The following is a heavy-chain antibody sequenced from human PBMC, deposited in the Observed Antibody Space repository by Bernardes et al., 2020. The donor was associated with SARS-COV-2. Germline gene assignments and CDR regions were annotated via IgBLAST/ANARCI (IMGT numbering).Heavy chain of an antibody. V-gene: IGHV4-39*01. J-gene: IGHJ3*02. CDR1: GGSISSISYY. D-gene: IGHD2-15*01. Sequence: SETLSLTCTVSGGSISSISYYWGWLLQPPGKGLEWIGSIYYSGITYYNPSLKSRVTISVDTSKNQFSLKLSSVTAADTAVYYCARHPIVVVVAATKGWGAFDIWGQGTMVTVSS. CDR2: IYYSGIT. CDR3: ARHPIVVVVAATKGWGAFDI.